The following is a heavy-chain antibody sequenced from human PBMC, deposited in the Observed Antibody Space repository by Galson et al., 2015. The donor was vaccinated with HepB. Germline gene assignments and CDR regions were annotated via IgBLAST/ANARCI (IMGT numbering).Heavy chain of an antibody. CDR2: MKQGGGEK. J-gene: IGHJ4*02. CDR1: GFTFHNYW. V-gene: IGHV3-7*01. CDR3: YDGHYSGR. Sequence: SLRLSCAAFGFTFHNYWMNWVRHTPGKGLEWVASMKQGGGEKHYLDAVRGRFTISGDAATNSLLLQMNSLRAEDTAVYHCYDGHYSGRWGRGTQVTVSS. D-gene: IGHD4-17*01.